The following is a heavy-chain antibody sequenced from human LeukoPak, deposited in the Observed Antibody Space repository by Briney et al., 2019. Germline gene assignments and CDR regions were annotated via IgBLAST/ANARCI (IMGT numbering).Heavy chain of an antibody. CDR3: ARRGVVPAAYPDY. CDR1: GYSISSGYY. J-gene: IGHJ4*02. CDR2: IYYSGST. V-gene: IGHV4-38-2*01. D-gene: IGHD2-2*01. Sequence: SETLSLTCAVSGYSISSGYYWGWIRQPPGKGLEWIGSIYYSGSTYYNPSLKSRVTISVDTSKNQFSLKLSSVTAADTAVYYCARRGVVPAAYPDYWGQGTLVTVSS.